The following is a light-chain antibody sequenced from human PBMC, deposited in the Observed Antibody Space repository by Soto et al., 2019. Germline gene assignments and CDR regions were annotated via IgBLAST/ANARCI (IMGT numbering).Light chain of an antibody. Sequence: EIVLTQSPGTLSLSPGERATLYCRASQSVGSNYLAWYQQKPGQAPRVLIYGASSRATGIPDRFSGSGSGADFTLTISSLQPEDFATYYCQQSYSTPLTFGQGTKVEI. CDR3: QQSYSTPLT. V-gene: IGKV3-20*01. CDR1: QSVGSNY. CDR2: GAS. J-gene: IGKJ1*01.